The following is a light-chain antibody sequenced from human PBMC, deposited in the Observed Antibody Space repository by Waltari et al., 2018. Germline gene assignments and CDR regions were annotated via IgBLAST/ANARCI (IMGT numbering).Light chain of an antibody. Sequence: SYVLTQPPSVSVAPGKTARITCGGNNIGSKSLHWYQQKPGQAPVLVIYYDSDRPSGIRERFSGSNSGNTATLTISRVEAGDEADYYCQVWDSSSDHVVFGGGTKLTVL. J-gene: IGLJ2*01. CDR3: QVWDSSSDHVV. V-gene: IGLV3-21*04. CDR2: YDS. CDR1: NIGSKS.